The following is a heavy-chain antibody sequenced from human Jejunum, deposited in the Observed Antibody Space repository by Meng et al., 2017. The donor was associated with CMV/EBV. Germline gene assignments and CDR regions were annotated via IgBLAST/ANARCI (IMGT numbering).Heavy chain of an antibody. V-gene: IGHV4-59*02. J-gene: IGHJ4*02. CDR1: GGSVSTYY. CDR3: ARSGGVSPRRTYFDY. CDR2: VYYSGNT. Sequence: SGGSVSTYYGSWIRQPPGKGLEWIGYVYYSGNTKYNPSLKSRVIVSLGTSKNQFSLKLSSVTAADTAMYYCARSGGVSPRRTYFDYWGQGTLVTVSS. D-gene: IGHD3-16*01.